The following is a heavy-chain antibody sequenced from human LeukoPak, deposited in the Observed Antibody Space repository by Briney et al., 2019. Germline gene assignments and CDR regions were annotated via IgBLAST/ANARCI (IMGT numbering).Heavy chain of an antibody. V-gene: IGHV3-64*01. D-gene: IGHD5-24*01. Sequence: YAXHWGRQAPGKGLECXSAISSNGGSTYYAKSVKGRFTISRDNSKNTLYLQMGSLRAEDMAVYYRARGAEDGYNQGWWFDSWGQGTLVTVSS. CDR2: ISSNGGST. CDR1: YA. J-gene: IGHJ5*01. CDR3: ARGAEDGYNQGWWFDS.